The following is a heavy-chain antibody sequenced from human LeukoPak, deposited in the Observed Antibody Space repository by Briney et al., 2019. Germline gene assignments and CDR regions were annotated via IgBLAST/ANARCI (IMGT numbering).Heavy chain of an antibody. CDR2: ISSSSSYI. V-gene: IGHV3-21*01. CDR1: FXXXXYS. CDR3: AREDSSGYLDY. D-gene: IGHD3-22*01. J-gene: IGHJ4*02. Sequence: FXXXXYSMNWVGQAPGKGLEWVSSISSSSSYIYYADSVKGRFTISRDNAKNSLYLQMNSLRAEDTAVYYCAREDSSGYLDYWGQGTLVTVSS.